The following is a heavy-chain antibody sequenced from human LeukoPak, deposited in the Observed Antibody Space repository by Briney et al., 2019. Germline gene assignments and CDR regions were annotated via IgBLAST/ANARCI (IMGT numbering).Heavy chain of an antibody. CDR1: GGTFSSYA. Sequence: ASVKVSGKASGGTFSSYAISWVRQAPGQGLEWMGGIIPIFGTANYAQKFQGRVTITADESTSTAYMELSSLRSEDTAVYYCARGEAVAGTVDYWGQGTLVTVSS. J-gene: IGHJ4*02. V-gene: IGHV1-69*01. CDR3: ARGEAVAGTVDY. CDR2: IIPIFGTA. D-gene: IGHD6-19*01.